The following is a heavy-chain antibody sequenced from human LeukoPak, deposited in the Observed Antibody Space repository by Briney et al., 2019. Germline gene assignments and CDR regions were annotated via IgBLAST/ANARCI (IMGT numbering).Heavy chain of an antibody. Sequence: SETLSLTCAVYGGSFSGYYWSWIRQPPGKGLEWIGEINHSGSTNYNPSLKSRVTISVDTSKNQFSLKLSSVTAADTAVYYCARQEIERTSTVTFDYWGQGTLVTVSS. CDR3: ARQEIERTSTVTFDY. V-gene: IGHV4-34*01. D-gene: IGHD4-17*01. CDR2: INHSGST. J-gene: IGHJ4*02. CDR1: GGSFSGYY.